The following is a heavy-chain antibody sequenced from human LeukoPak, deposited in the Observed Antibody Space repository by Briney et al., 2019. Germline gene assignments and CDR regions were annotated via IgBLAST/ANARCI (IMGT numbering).Heavy chain of an antibody. D-gene: IGHD3-10*01. J-gene: IGHJ4*02. CDR3: AGSYYYGSGSYYTPLFDY. CDR2: IYYSGST. Sequence: SETLSLACTVSGGSISSHYWSWIRQPPGKGLEWIGYIYYSGSTNYNPSLKSRVTISVDTSKNQFSLKLSSVTAADTAVYYCAGSYYYGSGSYYTPLFDYWGQGTLVTVSS. CDR1: GGSISSHY. V-gene: IGHV4-59*08.